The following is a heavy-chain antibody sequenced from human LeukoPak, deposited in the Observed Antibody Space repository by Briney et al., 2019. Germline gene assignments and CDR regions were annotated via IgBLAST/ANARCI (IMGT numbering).Heavy chain of an antibody. Sequence: GESLKISCKGSGFSFTSYWIGWVRQMPGKGLEWMGIIYPGDSDTRYSPSFQGQVTISADKSISTAYLQWSSLKASDTAMYYCARQSPYDSSGYFDAFDIWGQGTMVTVSS. V-gene: IGHV5-51*01. CDR2: IYPGDSDT. D-gene: IGHD3-22*01. J-gene: IGHJ3*02. CDR3: ARQSPYDSSGYFDAFDI. CDR1: GFSFTSYW.